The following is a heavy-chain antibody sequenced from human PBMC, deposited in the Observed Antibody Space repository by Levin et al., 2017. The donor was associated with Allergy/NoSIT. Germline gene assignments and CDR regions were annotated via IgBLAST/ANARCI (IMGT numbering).Heavy chain of an antibody. CDR2: IYYSGST. V-gene: IGHV4-61*01. CDR3: ARWCTNGVCYASFDY. J-gene: IGHJ4*02. Sequence: SETLSLTCTVSGGSVSSGSYYWSWIRQPPGKGLEWIGYIYYSGSTNYNPSLKSRVTISVDTSKNQFSLKLSSVTAADTAVYYCARWCTNGVCYASFDYWGQGTLVTVSS. D-gene: IGHD2-8*01. CDR1: GGSVSSGSYY.